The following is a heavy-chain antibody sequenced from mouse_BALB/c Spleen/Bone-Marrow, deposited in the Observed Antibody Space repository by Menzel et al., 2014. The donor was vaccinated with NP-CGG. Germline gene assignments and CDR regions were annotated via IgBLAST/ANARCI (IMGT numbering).Heavy chain of an antibody. D-gene: IGHD1-1*01. CDR2: IDPYYGGT. CDR1: GYSFTGYN. V-gene: IGHV1S135*01. CDR3: ARNHFGSNSLGY. J-gene: IGHJ3*01. Sequence: VQLKQSGPELEKPGASVKISCKASGYSFTGYNMNWVKQSDGRSLEWIGNIDPYYGGTSYNQKFRGKATLTVDKSSSTAYMQHTSLTSEDSAVYYCARNHFGSNSLGYWGQGTLVTVSA.